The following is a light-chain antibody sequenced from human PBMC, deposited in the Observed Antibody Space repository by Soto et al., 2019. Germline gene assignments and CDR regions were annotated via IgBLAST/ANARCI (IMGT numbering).Light chain of an antibody. Sequence: AIRMTQSPSSLSASTGDRVTITCRASQGISSYLAWYQQKPGKAPKLLIYAASTLQSGVPSRFSGSGSGTDFTLTISCLQSEDFATYYCQHYNSYSEAFGQGTKV. CDR1: QGISSY. CDR3: QHYNSYSEA. V-gene: IGKV1-8*01. J-gene: IGKJ1*01. CDR2: AAS.